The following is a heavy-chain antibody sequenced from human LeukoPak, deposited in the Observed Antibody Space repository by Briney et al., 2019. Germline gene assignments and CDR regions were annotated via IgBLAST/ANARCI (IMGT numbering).Heavy chain of an antibody. D-gene: IGHD1-26*01. CDR1: GYTFTSYY. CDR3: ASAPYSGSYLGQFDY. J-gene: IGHJ4*02. CDR2: INPSGGST. V-gene: IGHV1-46*01. Sequence: ASVTVSCTASGYTFTSYYMHWVRQAPGQGLEWMGIINPSGGSTSYAQKFQGRVTMTRDMSTSTVYMELSSLRSEDTAVYYCASAPYSGSYLGQFDYWGQGTLVTVSS.